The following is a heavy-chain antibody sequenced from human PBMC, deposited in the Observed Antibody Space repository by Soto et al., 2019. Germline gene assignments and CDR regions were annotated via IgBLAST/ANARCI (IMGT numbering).Heavy chain of an antibody. CDR2: IYPGGNT. J-gene: IGHJ4*02. V-gene: IGHV4-4*07. Sequence: SETLSLTCTVSGGSISRYYWSWIRQSAGQGLEWIGRIYPGGNTNYNPSLKSRVTMSADTSKNQVSLRLTSVTAADTAVYYCARANVGPPGGGSWIMPFDFWGQGTLVTVSS. D-gene: IGHD2-15*01. CDR1: GGSISRYY. CDR3: ARANVGPPGGGSWIMPFDF.